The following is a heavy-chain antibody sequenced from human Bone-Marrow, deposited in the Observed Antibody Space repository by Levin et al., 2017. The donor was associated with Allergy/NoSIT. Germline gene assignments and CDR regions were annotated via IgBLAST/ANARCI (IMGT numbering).Heavy chain of an antibody. J-gene: IGHJ4*02. D-gene: IGHD1-20*01. CDR2: ISGSGGST. CDR1: GFSFGDYA. V-gene: IGHV3-23*01. CDR3: AKDRIFGIIGTNDY. Sequence: LSLTCAASGFSFGDYAMNWVRQAPGKGLEWVSAISGSGGSTSHADSVKGRFTISRDNSKSTLYLQMNRLRAEDTAIYFCAKDRIFGIIGTNDYWGQGIMVTVSS.